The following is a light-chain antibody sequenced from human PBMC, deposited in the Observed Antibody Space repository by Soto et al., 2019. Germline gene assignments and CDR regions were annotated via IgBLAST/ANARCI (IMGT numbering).Light chain of an antibody. Sequence: ITQSPATLSVSPGERLTLSCRASQSRSTYLAWYQQKSGQSPRLLIYDASTRATGVPARFSGSGSGTEFTLTISSLQSEDFAVYFCQQYNNWPPWTFGQGTKVDIK. J-gene: IGKJ1*01. CDR2: DAS. CDR3: QQYNNWPPWT. V-gene: IGKV3D-15*01. CDR1: QSRSTY.